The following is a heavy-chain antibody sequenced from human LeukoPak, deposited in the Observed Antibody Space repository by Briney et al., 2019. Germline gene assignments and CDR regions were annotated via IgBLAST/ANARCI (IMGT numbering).Heavy chain of an antibody. CDR3: ARAYDFWSGYPPHYFDY. D-gene: IGHD3-3*01. CDR1: GYSISSGYY. V-gene: IGHV4-38-2*01. J-gene: IGHJ4*02. Sequence: KPSETLSLTCAVSGYSISSGYYWGWIRQPPGKGLEWIGIIYHSGSTNYNPSLKSRVTISVDTSKNQFSLKLSSVTAADTAVYYCARAYDFWSGYPPHYFDYWGQGTLVTVSS. CDR2: IYHSGST.